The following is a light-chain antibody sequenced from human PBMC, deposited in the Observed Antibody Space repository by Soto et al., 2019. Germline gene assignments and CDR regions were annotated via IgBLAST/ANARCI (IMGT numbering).Light chain of an antibody. J-gene: IGKJ1*01. V-gene: IGKV1-27*01. Sequence: DIQMTQSPSSLSASVGDRVTITCRASRGIGDYLAWYQQRPGKAPSLLIYAASTLQSGVPSRFSGSGSGTDFTLTISSLHPEDVATYYCQKYNSAPHTFGQGTKVEIK. CDR3: QKYNSAPHT. CDR2: AAS. CDR1: RGIGDY.